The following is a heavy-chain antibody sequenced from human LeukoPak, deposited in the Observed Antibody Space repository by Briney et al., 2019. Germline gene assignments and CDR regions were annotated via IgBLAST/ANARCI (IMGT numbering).Heavy chain of an antibody. CDR2: IGTAGDT. CDR3: ARSYGSGRSGYYGMDV. V-gene: IGHV3-13*01. J-gene: IGHJ6*02. Sequence: GGSLRLSCAASGFTFSSYDMHWVRQATGKGLEWVSAIGTAGDTYYPGSVKGRFTISRENAKNSLYLQMNSLRAGDTAVYYCARSYGSGRSGYYGMDVWGQGTTVTVSS. CDR1: GFTFSSYD. D-gene: IGHD3-10*01.